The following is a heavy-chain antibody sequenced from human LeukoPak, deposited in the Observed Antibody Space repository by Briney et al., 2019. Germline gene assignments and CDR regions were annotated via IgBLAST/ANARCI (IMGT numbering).Heavy chain of an antibody. CDR2: IKQDGSEK. Sequence: GGSLRLSCAASGFTFSSYWMSWVRQAPGKVLEWVANIKQDGSEKYYVDSVKGRFTISRDNAENSLYLQMNSLRAEDTAVYYCARDEEAYSSSWFYPLDYWGQGTLVTVSS. V-gene: IGHV3-7*01. CDR3: ARDEEAYSSSWFYPLDY. D-gene: IGHD6-13*01. CDR1: GFTFSSYW. J-gene: IGHJ4*02.